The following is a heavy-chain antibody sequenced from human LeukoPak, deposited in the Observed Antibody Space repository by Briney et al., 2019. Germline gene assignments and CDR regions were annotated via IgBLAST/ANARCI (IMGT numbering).Heavy chain of an antibody. CDR3: ARDRGCCSGGSCFYDAFDI. Sequence: PGGSPRLSCAASGFTFSSYWMSWVRQAPGKGLEWVANIKQDGSEKYYVDSVKGRFTISRDNAKNSLYLQMNSLRAEDTAVYYCARDRGCCSGGSCFYDAFDIWGQGTMVTVSS. D-gene: IGHD2-15*01. V-gene: IGHV3-7*01. J-gene: IGHJ3*02. CDR1: GFTFSSYW. CDR2: IKQDGSEK.